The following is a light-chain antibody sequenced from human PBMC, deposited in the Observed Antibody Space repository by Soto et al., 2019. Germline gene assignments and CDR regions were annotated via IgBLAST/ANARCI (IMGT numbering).Light chain of an antibody. Sequence: DIQMTQSPSSLSASVGDRVTITCRASQSISSFLNWYQQKPGKAPNPLIYAASSLQSGVPARFSGSGSGIDFTLTISSLQPEDFATYYCQQSYSVPCTFGQGTKLEIK. CDR3: QQSYSVPCT. J-gene: IGKJ2*02. CDR2: AAS. V-gene: IGKV1-39*01. CDR1: QSISSF.